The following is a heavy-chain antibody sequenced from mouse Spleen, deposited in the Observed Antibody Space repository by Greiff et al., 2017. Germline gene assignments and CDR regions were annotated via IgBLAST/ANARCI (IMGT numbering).Heavy chain of an antibody. CDR3: ARENDGYYV. D-gene: IGHD2-3*01. CDR2: ISSGGSYT. Sequence: EVKLMESGGGLVKPGGSLKLSCAASGFTFSSYAMSWVRQSPEKRLEWVAEISSGGSYTYYPDTVTGRFTISRDNAKNTLYLEMSSLRSEDTAMYYCARENDGYYVGGQGTLVTVSA. J-gene: IGHJ3*01. V-gene: IGHV5-9-4*01. CDR1: GFTFSSYA.